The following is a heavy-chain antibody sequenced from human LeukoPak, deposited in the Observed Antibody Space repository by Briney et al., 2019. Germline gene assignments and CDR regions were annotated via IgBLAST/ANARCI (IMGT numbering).Heavy chain of an antibody. J-gene: IGHJ5*02. CDR2: INHSGST. CDR3: ARQNNTYHHYNLGWFDP. CDR1: GGSFSGYY. D-gene: IGHD5-24*01. V-gene: IGHV4-34*01. Sequence: PSETLSLTCAVYGGSFSGYYWSWIRQPPGKGLEWIGEINHSGSTNYNPSLKSRVTISVDTSKNQFSLKLSSVTPEDTAVYYCARQNNTYHHYNLGWFDPWGQGTLVTVSP.